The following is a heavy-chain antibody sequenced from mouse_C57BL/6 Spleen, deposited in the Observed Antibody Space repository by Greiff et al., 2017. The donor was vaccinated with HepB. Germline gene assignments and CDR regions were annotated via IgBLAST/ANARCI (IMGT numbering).Heavy chain of an antibody. V-gene: IGHV1-50*01. D-gene: IGHD1-1*01. CDR1: GYTFTSYW. CDR2: IDPSDSYT. Sequence: VKLMESGAELVKPGASVKLSCKASGYTFTSYWMQWVKQRPGQGLEWIGEIDPSDSYTNYNQKFKGKATLTVDTSSSTAYMQLSSLTSEDSAVYYCARGDYYGSSPFAYWGQGTLVTVSA. CDR3: ARGDYYGSSPFAY. J-gene: IGHJ3*01.